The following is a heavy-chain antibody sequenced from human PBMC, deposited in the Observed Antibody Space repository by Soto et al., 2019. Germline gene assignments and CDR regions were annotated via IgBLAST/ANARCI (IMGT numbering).Heavy chain of an antibody. J-gene: IGHJ3*02. CDR2: ISWNSGSI. D-gene: IGHD2-2*01. CDR3: AKAGSSTTGWDAFDI. V-gene: IGHV3-9*01. Sequence: GGSLRLSCAASGFTFDDYAMHWVRQAPGKGLEWVSGISWNSGSIGYADSVKGRFTISRDNAKNSLYLQMNSLRAEDTALYYCAKAGSSTTGWDAFDIWGQGTMVTVSS. CDR1: GFTFDDYA.